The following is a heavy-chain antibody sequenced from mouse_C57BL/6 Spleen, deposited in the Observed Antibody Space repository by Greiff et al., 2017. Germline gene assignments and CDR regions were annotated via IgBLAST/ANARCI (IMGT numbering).Heavy chain of an antibody. CDR2: IDPSDSYT. Sequence: QVQLQQPGAELVRPGTSVKLSCKASGYTFTSYWMHWVKQRPGPGLEWIGVIDPSDSYTNYNQEFKGKATLTVDTSASTADMQLSSLTSEDSAVYYGARGGTTVVADGYFDYWGQGTTLTVSS. D-gene: IGHD1-1*01. CDR1: GYTFTSYW. V-gene: IGHV1-59*01. CDR3: ARGGTTVVADGYFDY. J-gene: IGHJ2*01.